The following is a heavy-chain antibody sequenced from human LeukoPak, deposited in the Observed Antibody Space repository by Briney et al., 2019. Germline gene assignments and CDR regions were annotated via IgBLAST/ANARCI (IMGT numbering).Heavy chain of an antibody. CDR3: ATGWSGYYWTT. D-gene: IGHD3-3*01. Sequence: SETLSLTCTVSGGSISSYYWSWIRQPPGKGLEWIGYIYYSGSTNYDPSLKSRVTISVDTSKNQFSLKLNSVTAADTAVYYCATGWSGYYWTTWGQGTLVAVSS. CDR1: GGSISSYY. CDR2: IYYSGST. J-gene: IGHJ5*02. V-gene: IGHV4-59*08.